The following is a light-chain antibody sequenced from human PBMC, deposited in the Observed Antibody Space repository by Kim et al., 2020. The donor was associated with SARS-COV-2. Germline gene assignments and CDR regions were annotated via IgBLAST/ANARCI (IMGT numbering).Light chain of an antibody. CDR1: SSDVGGFRF. J-gene: IGLJ1*01. V-gene: IGLV2-14*03. Sequence: QSALTQPASVSGSPGQSITISSTGTSSDVGGFRFVSWYQQHPDNAPKLIIYDVSNRPSGISNRFSGSKSGNTASLTISALQAVDEADYYCSSYTLTSTYVFGTGTKVTVL. CDR3: SSYTLTSTYV. CDR2: DVS.